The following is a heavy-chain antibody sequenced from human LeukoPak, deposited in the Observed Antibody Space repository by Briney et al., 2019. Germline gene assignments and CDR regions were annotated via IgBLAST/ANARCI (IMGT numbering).Heavy chain of an antibody. Sequence: PGGSLRLSCAASGFTFSSYAMSWVRQAPGKGLEWVSAISGSGGSTYYADSVKGRFTISRDNSKNTLYLQMNSLRAEDTAVYYCASFGSSSFLGGFDPWGQGTLVTVSS. CDR2: ISGSGGST. CDR3: ASFGSSSFLGGFDP. J-gene: IGHJ5*02. CDR1: GFTFSSYA. V-gene: IGHV3-23*01. D-gene: IGHD6-6*01.